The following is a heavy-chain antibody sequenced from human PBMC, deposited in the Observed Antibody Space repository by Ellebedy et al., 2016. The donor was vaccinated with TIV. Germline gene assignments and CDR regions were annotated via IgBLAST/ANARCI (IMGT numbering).Heavy chain of an antibody. CDR3: ATEVRPNDY. Sequence: GESLKISCVVSGLTFSSHAMTWVRQAPGQGLEWVSSITISGDATYYADTVKGRFTISRDNSKNTLYLQMASLRAEDTAVYYCATEVRPNDYWGRGTLVTVSS. CDR1: GLTFSSHA. CDR2: ITISGDAT. J-gene: IGHJ4*01. V-gene: IGHV3-23*01.